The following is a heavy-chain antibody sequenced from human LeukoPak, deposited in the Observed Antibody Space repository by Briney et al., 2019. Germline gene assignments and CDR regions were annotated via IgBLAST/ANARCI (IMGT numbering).Heavy chain of an antibody. CDR2: INPSGGST. J-gene: IGHJ6*02. CDR3: ARDPLLAAAGDDYYSYYGMDV. CDR1: GYTFTSYY. V-gene: IGHV1-46*01. D-gene: IGHD6-13*01. Sequence: ASVKVSCKASGYTFTSYYMHWVRQAPGQGLEWMGIINPSGGSTSYAQKFQGRVTMTRDTSTSTVYMELSSLRSEDTAVYYCARDPLLAAAGDDYYSYYGMDVWGQGTTAAVSS.